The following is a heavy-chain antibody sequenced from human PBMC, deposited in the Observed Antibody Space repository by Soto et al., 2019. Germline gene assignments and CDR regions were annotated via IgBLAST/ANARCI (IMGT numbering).Heavy chain of an antibody. CDR3: ARVAYCGGDCYRGFDP. D-gene: IGHD2-21*02. Sequence: QLQLQESGSGLVKPSQTLSLTCAVSGGSISSGGYSWSWIRQPPGKGLEWIGYIYHSGSTYYNPSLKHRVTISVDRSKNQFSLKLSSVTAADTAVYYCARVAYCGGDCYRGFDPWGQGTLVTVSS. V-gene: IGHV4-30-2*01. CDR2: IYHSGST. CDR1: GGSISSGGYS. J-gene: IGHJ5*02.